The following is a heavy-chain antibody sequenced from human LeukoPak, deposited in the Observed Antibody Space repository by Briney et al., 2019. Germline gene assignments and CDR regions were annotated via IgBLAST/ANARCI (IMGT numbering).Heavy chain of an antibody. CDR1: GFTVSSNY. V-gene: IGHV3-66*01. CDR2: IYSGGTT. J-gene: IGHJ4*02. Sequence: PGGSLRLSCAASGFTVSSNYMTWVRQAPGKGLEWVAVIYSGGTTYYADSVKGRFTISRDNSDNTLYLQMNSLRTEDTAVYYCARGAPPVYWGQRTLVTVSS. D-gene: IGHD1-26*01. CDR3: ARGAPPVY.